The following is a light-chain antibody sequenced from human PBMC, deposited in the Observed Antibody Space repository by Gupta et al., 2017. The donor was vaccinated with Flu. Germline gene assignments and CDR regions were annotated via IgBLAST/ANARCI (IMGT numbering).Light chain of an antibody. CDR2: DAS. CDR1: QSVSTY. V-gene: IGKV3-11*01. CDR3: QRRYGGHPIFI. J-gene: IGKJ3*01. Sequence: EIVLTQSPATLSLSPGERATLSCRARQSVSTYLAWYQKKPGQAPRLLIYDASNRAKGIPARSSGSGDETDGTVTIISREPEDLKVYYCQRRYGGHPIFIFGHGTKVEIK.